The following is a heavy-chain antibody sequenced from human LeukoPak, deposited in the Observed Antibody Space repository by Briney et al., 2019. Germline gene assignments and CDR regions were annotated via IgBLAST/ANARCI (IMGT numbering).Heavy chain of an antibody. CDR1: GGSISSYY. Sequence: PSETLSLTCTVSGGSISSYYWGWIRQPPGKGLEWIGSIYYSGSTYYNPSLKSRVTISVDTSKNQFSLKLSSVTAADTAVYYRARPLGRGIAAAGDNWFDPWGQGTLVTVSS. D-gene: IGHD6-13*01. J-gene: IGHJ5*02. CDR2: IYYSGST. CDR3: ARPLGRGIAAAGDNWFDP. V-gene: IGHV4-39*01.